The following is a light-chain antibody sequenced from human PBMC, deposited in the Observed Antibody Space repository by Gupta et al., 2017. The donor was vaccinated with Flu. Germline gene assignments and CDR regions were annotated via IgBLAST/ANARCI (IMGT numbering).Light chain of an antibody. Sequence: VTPGESVSISCSSSQCRGHSNGYTYLDWYLQRPGQSPQIIIYLASRRACGVPERFSGSGSGADFTLEISRVEADDIGIYYCRQGLEAPFTFGQGTRLDFK. J-gene: IGKJ2*01. CDR1: QCRGHSNGYTY. CDR2: LAS. V-gene: IGKV2-28*01. CDR3: RQGLEAPFT.